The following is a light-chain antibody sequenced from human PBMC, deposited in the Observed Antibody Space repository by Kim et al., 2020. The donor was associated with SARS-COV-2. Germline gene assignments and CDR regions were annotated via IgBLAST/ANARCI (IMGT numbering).Light chain of an antibody. V-gene: IGLV2-14*03. CDR2: DVI. Sequence: QSALTQPASVSGSPGQSITISCTGTSSDVGRYDHVSWYQQHPGKVPKLIIYDVIKRPSGVSNRFSGSKSGNTASLTISRLQTEDEADYYCNSYTSSSTRVFGGGTQLTVL. J-gene: IGLJ2*01. CDR3: NSYTSSSTRV. CDR1: SSDVGRYDH.